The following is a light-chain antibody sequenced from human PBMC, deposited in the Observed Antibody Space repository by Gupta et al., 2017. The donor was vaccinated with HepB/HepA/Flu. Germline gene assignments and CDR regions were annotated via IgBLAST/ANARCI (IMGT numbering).Light chain of an antibody. CDR1: ESCLYSSNSKNY. Sequence: DLVMTHSPYCLAVSLVERATINCKSSESCLYSSNSKNYLAWYQQKPGQPPKVLIYWASSRESGVPDRFSGRGSGTDFTLTISILQAEDVAVYYCQQNDSTPYTFGQGTKLEIK. CDR2: WAS. V-gene: IGKV4-1*01. J-gene: IGKJ2*01. CDR3: QQNDSTPYT.